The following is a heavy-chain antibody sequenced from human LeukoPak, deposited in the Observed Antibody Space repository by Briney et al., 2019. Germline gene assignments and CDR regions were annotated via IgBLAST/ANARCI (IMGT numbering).Heavy chain of an antibody. V-gene: IGHV3-30*19. Sequence: PGGSLRLSCAASGFTFSSYGMHWVRQAPGKGLEWVAVISYDGSNKYYADSVKGRFTISRDNSKNTLYLQMNSLRAEDTAVYYCARVPSQGYSSGWYYFDYWGQGILVTVSS. D-gene: IGHD6-19*01. J-gene: IGHJ4*02. CDR3: ARVPSQGYSSGWYYFDY. CDR2: ISYDGSNK. CDR1: GFTFSSYG.